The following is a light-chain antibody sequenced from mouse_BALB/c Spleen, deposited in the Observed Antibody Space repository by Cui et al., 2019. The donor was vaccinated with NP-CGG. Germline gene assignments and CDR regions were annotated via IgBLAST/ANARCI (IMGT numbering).Light chain of an antibody. V-gene: IGLV1*01. Sequence: QAVVTLVSALTTTHGHTFTHTCRSSTGAVRTSKYANWDQYKPDHFFSGLIGSTNNRAPGVPARFSGSMIGDKAALTITGAKTEDEAIYFCALWYSNHWVFGGGTKLTVL. J-gene: IGLJ1*01. CDR1: TGAVRTSKY. CDR3: ALWYSNHWV. CDR2: STN.